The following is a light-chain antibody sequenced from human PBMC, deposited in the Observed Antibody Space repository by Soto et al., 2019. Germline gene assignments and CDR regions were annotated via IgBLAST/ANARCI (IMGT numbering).Light chain of an antibody. CDR3: QQLNSYPIAT. V-gene: IGKV1-9*01. CDR2: AAS. Sequence: DIQLTQSPSFLSGSVGDRVTITCGASQDISNFLAWYQQKPGKAPKLLIYAASTLQSGVPSRFSGSGSGREFTLTISSLQPEDFATYHCQQLNSYPIATFGGGTKVEIK. J-gene: IGKJ4*01. CDR1: QDISNF.